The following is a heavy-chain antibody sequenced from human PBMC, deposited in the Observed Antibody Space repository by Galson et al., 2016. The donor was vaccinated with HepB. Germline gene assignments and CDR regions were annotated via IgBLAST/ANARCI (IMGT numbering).Heavy chain of an antibody. D-gene: IGHD2-15*01. CDR3: ARVGFCSGGSCRSNYYYGMDV. CDR2: MYSDGST. CDR1: GFSVSSNY. J-gene: IGHJ6*02. V-gene: IGHV3-53*01. Sequence: LRLSCAASGFSVSSNYMSWVRQAPGKGLEWVSIMYSDGSTYYADSVKGRFSISRDNSKNTLYLQMNSLRAEDTAVFHCARVGFCSGGSCRSNYYYGMDVWGQGTTVTVSS.